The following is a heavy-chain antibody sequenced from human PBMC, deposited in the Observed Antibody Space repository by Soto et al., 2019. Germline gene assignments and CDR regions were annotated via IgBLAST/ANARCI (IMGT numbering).Heavy chain of an antibody. Sequence: EVQLLESGGGLVQPGGSLRLSCAASGFTFSSYAMSWVRQAPGKGLEWVSAISGSGGSTYYADSVKGRFTISRDNSKNTLYLQMNSLRAEDTAVYYCAKDSHHRDDFWSGYHYYYYMDVWGKGTTVTVSS. D-gene: IGHD3-3*01. CDR2: ISGSGGST. CDR3: AKDSHHRDDFWSGYHYYYYMDV. V-gene: IGHV3-23*01. J-gene: IGHJ6*03. CDR1: GFTFSSYA.